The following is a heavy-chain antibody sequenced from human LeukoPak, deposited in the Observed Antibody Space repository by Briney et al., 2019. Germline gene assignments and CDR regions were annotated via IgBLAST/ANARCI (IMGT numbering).Heavy chain of an antibody. Sequence: GRSVRLSCADSGFTFSSYAMHWVRQAPGKGLEWVAVISYDGSNKYYADSVKGRFTISRDNSKNTLYLQMNSLRAEDTAVYYCARDHHLDYWGQGTLVTVSS. CDR3: ARDHHLDY. CDR1: GFTFSSYA. J-gene: IGHJ4*02. V-gene: IGHV3-30-3*01. D-gene: IGHD1-14*01. CDR2: ISYDGSNK.